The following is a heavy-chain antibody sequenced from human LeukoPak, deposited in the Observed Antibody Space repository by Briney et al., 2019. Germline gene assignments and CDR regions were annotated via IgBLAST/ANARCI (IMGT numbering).Heavy chain of an antibody. V-gene: IGHV4-34*01. CDR2: INHSGST. Sequence: KPSETLSLTCAVYDGSFSGYYWSWIRQPPGKGLEWIGEINHSGSTNYNPSLKSRVTISVDTSKNQFSLKLSSVTAADTAVYYCARGLWISARNAFDIWGQGTMVTVSS. CDR1: DGSFSGYY. D-gene: IGHD2-2*03. J-gene: IGHJ3*02. CDR3: ARGLWISARNAFDI.